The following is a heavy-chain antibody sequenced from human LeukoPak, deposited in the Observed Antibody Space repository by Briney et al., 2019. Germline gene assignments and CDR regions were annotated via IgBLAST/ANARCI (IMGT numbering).Heavy chain of an antibody. CDR1: GFTFSSYA. Sequence: GGSLRLSCAASGFTFSSYAMHWVRQAPGKGLERVAFIRYEGSNKYYADSVKGRFTISRDNSKNTLYLQMNSLRAEDTAVYYCAKDSAYYYDSSGYFYDWGQGTLVTVSS. CDR2: IRYEGSNK. V-gene: IGHV3-30*02. J-gene: IGHJ4*02. D-gene: IGHD3-22*01. CDR3: AKDSAYYYDSSGYFYD.